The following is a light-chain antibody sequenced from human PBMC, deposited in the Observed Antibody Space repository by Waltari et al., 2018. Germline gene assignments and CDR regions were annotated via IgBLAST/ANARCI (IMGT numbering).Light chain of an antibody. CDR3: QQYYSTLPYT. CDR1: QSVLYSSNNKNY. J-gene: IGKJ2*01. Sequence: DIVMTQSPDSLAVSLGERATHTCKSSQSVLYSSNNKNYLAWYQQKPGQPPKLLIYWASTRESGVPDRFSGSGSGTDFTLTISSLQAEDVAVYYCQQYYSTLPYTFGQGTKLEIK. V-gene: IGKV4-1*01. CDR2: WAS.